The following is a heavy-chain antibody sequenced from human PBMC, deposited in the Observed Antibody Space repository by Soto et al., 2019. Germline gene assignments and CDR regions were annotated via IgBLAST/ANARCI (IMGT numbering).Heavy chain of an antibody. CDR1: GGSISSGGYY. CDR2: IYYSGST. D-gene: IGHD3-3*01. V-gene: IGHV4-31*03. CDR3: ARVLDYDFWSGYGTDAFDV. Sequence: PSETLSLTCTVSGGSISSGGYYWSWIRQHPGKGLEWIGYIYYSGSTYYNPSLKSRVTISVDTSKNQFSLKLSSVTAADTAVYYCARVLDYDFWSGYGTDAFDVWGQGTMVTVSS. J-gene: IGHJ3*01.